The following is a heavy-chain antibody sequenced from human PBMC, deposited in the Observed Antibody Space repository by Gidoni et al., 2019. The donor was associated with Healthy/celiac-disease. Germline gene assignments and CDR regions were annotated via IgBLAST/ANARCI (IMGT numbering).Heavy chain of an antibody. CDR1: GFTFRSYA. CDR2: ISYDGSNK. CDR3: ARDKEIVVVVAASMDV. V-gene: IGHV3-30*04. D-gene: IGHD2-15*01. Sequence: QVQLVESGGGVVQPGRSLRLSCAASGFTFRSYAMHWVRQAPGKGLEWVAVISYDGSNKYYADSVKGRFTISRDNSKNTLYLQMNSLRAEDTAVYYCARDKEIVVVVAASMDVWGQGTTVTVSS. J-gene: IGHJ6*02.